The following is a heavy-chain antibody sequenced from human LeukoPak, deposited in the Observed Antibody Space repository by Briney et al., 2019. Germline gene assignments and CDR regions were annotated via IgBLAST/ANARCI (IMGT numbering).Heavy chain of an antibody. CDR1: GLTFSSYS. Sequence: GGSLRLSCAASGLTFSSYSMNWVRQAPGKGLEWVSSISSSSSYIYYADSVKGRFTISRDNAKTSLYLQMNSLRAEDTAVYYCARDLSGVTGYTYGRGIDYWGQGTLVTVSS. V-gene: IGHV3-21*01. D-gene: IGHD5-18*01. CDR3: ARDLSGVTGYTYGRGIDY. J-gene: IGHJ4*02. CDR2: ISSSSSYI.